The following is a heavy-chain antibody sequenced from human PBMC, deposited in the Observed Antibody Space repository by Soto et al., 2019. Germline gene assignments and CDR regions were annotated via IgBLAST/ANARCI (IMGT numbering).Heavy chain of an antibody. CDR1: GFTFSSYG. CDR3: ARGHYDSSGYPFDY. J-gene: IGHJ4*02. V-gene: IGHV3-33*01. Sequence: GGSLRLSCAASGFTFSSYGMPWVRQAPGKGLEWVAVIWYDGSNKYYADSVKGRFTISRDNSKNTLYLQMNSLRAEDTAVYYCARGHYDSSGYPFDYWGQGTLVTVSS. D-gene: IGHD3-22*01. CDR2: IWYDGSNK.